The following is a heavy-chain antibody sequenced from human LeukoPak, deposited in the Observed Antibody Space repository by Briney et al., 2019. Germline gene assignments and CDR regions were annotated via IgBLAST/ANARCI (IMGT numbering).Heavy chain of an antibody. Sequence: GGSLRLSCAASGFTFSSYAMHWVRQAPGKGLEWVAFIRSDGSNKSYADSVKGRFTISRDNSKNTLYLQMNSLRAEDTAVYFCARASMVNWYFDFWGRGTLVTVSS. CDR3: ARASMVNWYFDF. V-gene: IGHV3-30*02. CDR2: IRSDGSNK. D-gene: IGHD3-10*01. J-gene: IGHJ2*01. CDR1: GFTFSSYA.